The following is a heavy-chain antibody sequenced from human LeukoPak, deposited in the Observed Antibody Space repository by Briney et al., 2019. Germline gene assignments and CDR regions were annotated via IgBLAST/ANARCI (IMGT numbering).Heavy chain of an antibody. Sequence: PSETLSLTCTVSGGPISSSYYWGWIRQPPGKGLEWIGSIYYSGNTYYNPSLKSRVTISVDTSKNQFSLKLSSVTAADTAVYYCARHEGVIEHYYFDYWGQGTLVTVSS. D-gene: IGHD3-10*01. CDR1: GGPISSSYY. CDR2: IYYSGNT. CDR3: ARHEGVIEHYYFDY. J-gene: IGHJ4*02. V-gene: IGHV4-39*01.